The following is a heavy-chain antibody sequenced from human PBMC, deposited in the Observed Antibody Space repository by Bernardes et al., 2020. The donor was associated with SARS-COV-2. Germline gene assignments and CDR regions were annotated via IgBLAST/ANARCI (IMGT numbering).Heavy chain of an antibody. D-gene: IGHD3-3*01. V-gene: IGHV3-23*01. CDR2: ISGSGGST. Sequence: GGSLSLSCAASGFTFSSYAMSWVRQAPGKGLEWVSAISGSGGSTYYADSVKGRFTISRDNSKNTLYLQMNSLRAEDTAVYYCAKVTLPDFWSGYPYYFDYWGQGTLVTVSS. J-gene: IGHJ4*02. CDR3: AKVTLPDFWSGYPYYFDY. CDR1: GFTFSSYA.